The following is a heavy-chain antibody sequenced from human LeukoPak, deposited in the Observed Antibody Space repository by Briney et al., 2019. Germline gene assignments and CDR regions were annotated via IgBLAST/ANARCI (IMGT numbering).Heavy chain of an antibody. V-gene: IGHV3-30*04. J-gene: IGHJ4*02. D-gene: IGHD1-26*01. CDR1: GFTVSSYA. Sequence: GGSLRLSCAASGFTVSSYAMHWVRQAPGKGLEWVAVISCDGSNKYYADSVKGRFTISRDNSKNTLYLQMNSLRAEDTAVYYCARDRDSGSYCDYWGQGTLVTVSS. CDR3: ARDRDSGSYCDY. CDR2: ISCDGSNK.